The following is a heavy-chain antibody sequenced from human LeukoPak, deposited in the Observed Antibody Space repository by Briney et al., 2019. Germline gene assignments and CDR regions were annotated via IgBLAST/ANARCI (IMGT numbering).Heavy chain of an antibody. J-gene: IGHJ5*02. V-gene: IGHV4-39*01. CDR2: IYYSGST. CDR1: GCSISSSSYY. Sequence: SETLSLTCTVSGCSISSSSYYWGWIRQPPGKGLEWIGSIYYSGSTYYNPSLKSRVTISVDTSKNQFSLKLSSVTAADTAVYYCARHGLPSIFDPWGQGTLVTVSS. CDR3: ARHGLPSIFDP.